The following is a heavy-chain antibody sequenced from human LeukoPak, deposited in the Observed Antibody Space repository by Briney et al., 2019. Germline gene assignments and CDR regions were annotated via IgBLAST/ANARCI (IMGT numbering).Heavy chain of an antibody. Sequence: GASVKVSCKASGYTFTSYHISWVRQAPGQGLEWMGWISAYNGNTNYAQKLQGRVTMTTDTSTNTAYVELRSLRSDDTAVYYCARDSGMVRGTVDYWGQGTLVTVSS. CDR2: ISAYNGNT. CDR1: GYTFTSYH. J-gene: IGHJ4*02. V-gene: IGHV1-18*01. CDR3: ARDSGMVRGTVDY. D-gene: IGHD3-10*01.